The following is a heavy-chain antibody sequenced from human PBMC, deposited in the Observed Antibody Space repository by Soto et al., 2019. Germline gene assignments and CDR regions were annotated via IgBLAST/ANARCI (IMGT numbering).Heavy chain of an antibody. V-gene: IGHV1-8*01. CDR1: GYSFTSLD. D-gene: IGHD1-26*01. CDR2: MQPSTGRT. J-gene: IGHJ4*02. CDR3: ARGVSAGVDY. Sequence: ASVNVSCKASGYSFTSLDINWVRQTAGQGLEWMGWMQPSTGRTGYAQKFQGRVTMTRDTSINTAYMELTTLTSDDTAFYYCARGVSAGVDYWGQGTLVTVSS.